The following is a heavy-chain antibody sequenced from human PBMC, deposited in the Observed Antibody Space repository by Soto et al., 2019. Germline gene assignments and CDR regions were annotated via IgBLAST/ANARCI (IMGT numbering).Heavy chain of an antibody. D-gene: IGHD2-15*01. J-gene: IGHJ4*02. Sequence: PGESLKISCKGSGYSFTTYWIGWVRQMPGKGLEWMGIIYPGDSDTRYSPSFQGQVTISADKSITTAYLQWSSLKASDIAMYYCARPGYCSGVNCYSGDYWGQGTLVTVSS. V-gene: IGHV5-51*01. CDR3: ARPGYCSGVNCYSGDY. CDR1: GYSFTTYW. CDR2: IYPGDSDT.